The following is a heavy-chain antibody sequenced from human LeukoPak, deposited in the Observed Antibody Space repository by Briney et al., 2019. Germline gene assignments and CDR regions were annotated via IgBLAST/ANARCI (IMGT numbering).Heavy chain of an antibody. V-gene: IGHV3-30*02. D-gene: IGHD1-26*01. CDR2: IRYDGSNK. CDR1: GFTFSDYN. Sequence: GGSLRLSCAASGFTFSDYNMRWIRQAPGKGLEWVAFIRYDGSNKYYADSVKGRFTISRDNSKNTLYLQMNSLRAEDTAVYYCAKDSGIVGAAGDAFDIWGQGTMVTVSS. J-gene: IGHJ3*02. CDR3: AKDSGIVGAAGDAFDI.